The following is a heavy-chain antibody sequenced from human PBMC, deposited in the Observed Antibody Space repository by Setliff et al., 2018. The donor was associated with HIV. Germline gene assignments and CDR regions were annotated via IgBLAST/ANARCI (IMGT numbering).Heavy chain of an antibody. CDR1: GGSISSSSYY. Sequence: PSETLSLTCTVSGGSISSSSYYWGWIRQPPGKGLEWIGSIYYSGSDYYNPSLKSRVTISVDTSKSQFSLKLSSVTAADTAVYYCARYIDYNLWRGQTLFDYWGQGTLVTVSS. CDR2: IYYSGSD. V-gene: IGHV4-39*07. J-gene: IGHJ4*02. D-gene: IGHD3-3*01. CDR3: ARYIDYNLWRGQTLFDY.